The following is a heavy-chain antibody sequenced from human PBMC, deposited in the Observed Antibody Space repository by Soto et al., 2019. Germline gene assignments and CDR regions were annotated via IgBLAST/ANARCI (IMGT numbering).Heavy chain of an antibody. Sequence: PGWSLRLFCVGSGFTFSGYSMALVRQAPGRGLEWVASISSRSTDIDYADSVKGRFTISRDNAKNLVSLQMSSLRGEDTALYYCAKFTEPGYSSIWYYFEYWGQGTQVTVSS. CDR3: AKFTEPGYSSIWYYFEY. CDR1: GFTFSGYS. V-gene: IGHV3-21*06. CDR2: ISSRSTDI. D-gene: IGHD6-19*01. J-gene: IGHJ4*02.